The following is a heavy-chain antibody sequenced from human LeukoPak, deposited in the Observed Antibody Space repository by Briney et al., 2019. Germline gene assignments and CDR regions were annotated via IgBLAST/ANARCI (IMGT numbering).Heavy chain of an antibody. CDR1: GFSFNTYW. V-gene: IGHV3-74*01. CDR2: IYSDGSST. CDR3: ARGASGYGNFDY. Sequence: PGGSLRLPCAASGFSFNTYWMHWVRQAPGKGLVWVSRIYSDGSSTYYADSVKGRFTCSRDNAKNTVYLQMNSLRAEDTAVYYCARGASGYGNFDYWGQGTLVTVSS. J-gene: IGHJ4*02. D-gene: IGHD5-12*01.